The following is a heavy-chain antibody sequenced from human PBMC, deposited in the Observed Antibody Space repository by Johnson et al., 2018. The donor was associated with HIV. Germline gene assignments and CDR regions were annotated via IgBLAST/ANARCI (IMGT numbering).Heavy chain of an antibody. CDR2: IYSGGST. J-gene: IGHJ3*02. CDR1: GFTVSNNY. CDR3: ARDQYDRGDGALDI. Sequence: VQLVESGGGVVQPGRSLRLSCVASGFTVSNNYMSWVRQAPGKGLEWVSVIYSGGSTYYVDSVKGRFTISRDNSKNTLYLQMNSLRTEDAAVYYCARDQYDRGDGALDIWGQGTMVTVSS. D-gene: IGHD5-24*01. V-gene: IGHV3-66*02.